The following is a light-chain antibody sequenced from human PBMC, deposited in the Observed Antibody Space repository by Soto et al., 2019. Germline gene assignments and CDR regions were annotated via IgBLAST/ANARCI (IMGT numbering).Light chain of an antibody. CDR2: DVS. Sequence: QSALTQPASVSGCPGQSIAISCTGTSSDVGGYNYVSWYQQHPGKAPKLMVYDVSNRPSGVSNRFSGSKSGNTASLTISGLQAEDEADYYCSSYTSSSTYVFGTGTNVTVL. CDR3: SSYTSSSTYV. J-gene: IGLJ1*01. CDR1: SSDVGGYNY. V-gene: IGLV2-14*01.